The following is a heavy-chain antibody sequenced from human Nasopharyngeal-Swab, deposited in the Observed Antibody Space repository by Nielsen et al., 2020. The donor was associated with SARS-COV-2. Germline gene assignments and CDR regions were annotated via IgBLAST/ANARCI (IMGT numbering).Heavy chain of an antibody. CDR3: ARTSTLTTYSSGWNDAFDI. CDR2: IDWDDDK. J-gene: IGHJ3*02. D-gene: IGHD6-19*01. Sequence: IRQSPGKALEWLARIDWDDDKFYSTSLKTRLTISKDTSKNQVVLTMTNMDPVDTATYYCARTSTLTTYSSGWNDAFDIWGQGTMVTVSS. V-gene: IGHV2-70*04.